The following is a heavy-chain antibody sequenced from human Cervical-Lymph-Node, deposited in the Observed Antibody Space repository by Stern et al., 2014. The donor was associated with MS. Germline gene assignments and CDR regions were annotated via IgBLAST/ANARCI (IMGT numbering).Heavy chain of an antibody. J-gene: IGHJ6*02. CDR3: ATIGDYDFWSGPASEKYYYYGMDV. CDR1: GYSFTTYL. Sequence: EVQLVQSGAEVKKPGESLKISCKASGYSFTTYLIGWVRQMPGKGLEWMGIIYLDDSDTTYSPSFQGQVSISADKSINTAYLQWSSLRASDTAIYYCATIGDYDFWSGPASEKYYYYGMDVWGQGTTVTVSS. D-gene: IGHD3-3*01. CDR2: IYLDDSDT. V-gene: IGHV5-51*01.